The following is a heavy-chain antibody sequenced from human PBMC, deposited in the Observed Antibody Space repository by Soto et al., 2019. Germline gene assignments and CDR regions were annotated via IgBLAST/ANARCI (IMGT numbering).Heavy chain of an antibody. J-gene: IGHJ5*02. V-gene: IGHV3-23*01. CDR2: IDGSGGIT. D-gene: IGHD3-10*01. CDR3: VKKSGVFNT. CDR1: GFTFGTTD. Sequence: QLLQSGGGLVQPGGSLTLSCAASGFTFGTTDMSWVRQAPGEGLEWVSTIDGSGGITYYADSVKGRFTIPRDNSRNTVYLQINSLRVDDTALYYCVKKSGVFNTWDQGALVTVSS.